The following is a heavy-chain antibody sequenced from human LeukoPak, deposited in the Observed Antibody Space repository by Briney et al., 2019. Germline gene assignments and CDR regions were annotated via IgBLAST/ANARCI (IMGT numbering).Heavy chain of an antibody. J-gene: IGHJ4*02. CDR1: GFSFSDYG. CDR3: AKDGAYINYQYYFDS. D-gene: IGHD4-11*01. V-gene: IGHV3-30*18. CDR2: ISFDGSNK. Sequence: GGSLRLSCAACGFSFSDYGIHWVRQAPGKGLEWVAVISFDGSNKYYADSVKGRFTISRDNSKTTLSLQMNSLRVEDTAVYYCAKDGAYINYQYYFDSWGRGTLVTVSS.